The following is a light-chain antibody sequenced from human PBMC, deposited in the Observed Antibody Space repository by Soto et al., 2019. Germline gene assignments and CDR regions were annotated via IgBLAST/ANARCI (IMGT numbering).Light chain of an antibody. CDR3: QQYNNWPPLT. J-gene: IGKJ5*01. V-gene: IGKV3-15*01. Sequence: IVFTQSPASLSLSPGERATLSCRASQSVDSYLVWYQQKPGQAPRLLIYGASTRATGIPARFSGSGSGTEFTLTIISLQSEDFAVYYCQQYNNWPPLTFGQGTRLEI. CDR1: QSVDSY. CDR2: GAS.